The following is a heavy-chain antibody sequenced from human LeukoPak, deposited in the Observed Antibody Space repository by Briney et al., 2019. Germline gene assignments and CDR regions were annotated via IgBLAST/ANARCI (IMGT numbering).Heavy chain of an antibody. Sequence: GGSLRLSCAASGFTFSSYGMSWVRQAPGKGLEWVAAISGSGGSTYYADSVKGRFTISRDNSKNTLYLQMNSLRAEDTAVYYCAKEGALVVVAATHFDYWGQGTLVTVSS. CDR3: AKEGALVVVAATHFDY. CDR2: ISGSGGST. J-gene: IGHJ4*02. CDR1: GFTFSSYG. V-gene: IGHV3-23*01. D-gene: IGHD2-15*01.